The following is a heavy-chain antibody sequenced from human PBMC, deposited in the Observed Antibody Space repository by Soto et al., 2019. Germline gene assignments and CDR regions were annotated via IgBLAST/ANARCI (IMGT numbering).Heavy chain of an antibody. D-gene: IGHD3-3*01. CDR1: GFSFSSVW. CDR2: IKYDGSEE. Sequence: PGGSLRLSCVVSGFSFSSVWMTWVRQAPGKGLECVANIKYDGSEEYYVDSVKGRFTISRDNAKNSLYLQMNSLRAEDTGVYYCARGVAGVPAPADYWGQGTLVTVSS. CDR3: ARGVAGVPAPADY. J-gene: IGHJ4*02. V-gene: IGHV3-7*01.